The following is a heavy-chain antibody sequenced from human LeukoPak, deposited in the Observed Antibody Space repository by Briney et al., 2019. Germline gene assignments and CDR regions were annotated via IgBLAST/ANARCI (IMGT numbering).Heavy chain of an antibody. CDR2: ISAYNGNT. CDR3: ARGFGSGSKRYYLYYYGMDV. J-gene: IGHJ6*04. CDR1: GYTFTSYG. V-gene: IGHV1-18*04. Sequence: ASVKVSCKASGYTFTSYGISWVRQAPGQGLEWMGWISAYNGNTNYAQKLQGRVTMTTDTSTSTAYMELRSLRSDDTAVYYCARGFGSGSKRYYLYYYGMDVWGKGTTVTVSS. D-gene: IGHD3-10*01.